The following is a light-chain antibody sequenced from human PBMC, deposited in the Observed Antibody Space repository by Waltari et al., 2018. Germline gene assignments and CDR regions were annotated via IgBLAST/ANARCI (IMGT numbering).Light chain of an antibody. CDR2: ENP. CDR3: QSGDSTSTHVV. CDR1: SSNIGDNY. V-gene: IGLV1-51*02. Sequence: QSVLTQPPSVSAAPGQRVTIPCSGGSSNIGDNYVSWYRQFPGTAHKILTYENPERPSGIPDRFSGSSSGTTVTLTISGVQAEDEADYYCQSGDSTSTHVVFGGGTKLTVL. J-gene: IGLJ2*01.